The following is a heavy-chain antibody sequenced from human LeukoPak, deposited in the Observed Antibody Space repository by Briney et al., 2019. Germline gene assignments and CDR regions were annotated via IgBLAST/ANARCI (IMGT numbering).Heavy chain of an antibody. CDR3: ARLTGAASGSYYFDF. J-gene: IGHJ4*02. CDR1: GFIVDDYA. D-gene: IGHD1-26*01. CDR2: ISWNSRII. V-gene: IGHV3-9*01. Sequence: PGGSLRLSCVASGFIVDDYAMYWVRQAPGKGLGWDSGISWNSRIIDYADSVKGRFTICRDNANTYPFLQMNSLTTDDKAFYYCARLTGAASGSYYFDFWGQGTLVTVSS.